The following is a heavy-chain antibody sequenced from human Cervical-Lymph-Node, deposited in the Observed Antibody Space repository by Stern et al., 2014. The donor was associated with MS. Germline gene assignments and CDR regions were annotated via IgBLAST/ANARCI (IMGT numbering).Heavy chain of an antibody. D-gene: IGHD4-17*01. Sequence: QVQLQESGPGLVKPSETLSLTCTVSGGSVSSDAYYWSWIPQSPGKGLEWIGFIYYSGSTDYHTSLKSRITLSVATSQNQFFLLLTSVTAADTAVYYCGKQVGEWGRGTLVTVSS. CDR2: IYYSGST. J-gene: IGHJ4*02. V-gene: IGHV4-61*08. CDR3: GKQVGE. CDR1: GGSVSSDAYY.